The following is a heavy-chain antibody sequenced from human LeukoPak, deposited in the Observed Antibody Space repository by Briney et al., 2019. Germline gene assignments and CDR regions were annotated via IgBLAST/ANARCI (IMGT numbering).Heavy chain of an antibody. D-gene: IGHD2-15*01. Sequence: PSETLSLTCAVYGGSFSGHYWSWIRQPPGKGLEWIGEINHSGSTNSNPSLKSRVTISVDTSKNQFSLRLSSVTAADTAMYYCARRLLGYCSGGSCYSGYFQHWGQGTLVTVSS. V-gene: IGHV4-34*01. CDR2: INHSGST. CDR1: GGSFSGHY. J-gene: IGHJ1*01. CDR3: ARRLLGYCSGGSCYSGYFQH.